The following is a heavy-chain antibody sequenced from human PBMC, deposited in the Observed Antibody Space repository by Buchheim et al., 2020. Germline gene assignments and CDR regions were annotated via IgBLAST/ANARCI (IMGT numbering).Heavy chain of an antibody. D-gene: IGHD4-17*01. CDR3: AREVGTTGSGGWFDP. CDR2: ISAYKGNT. CDR1: GYRFTSYG. Sequence: QVQLVQSGAEVKKPGASVKVSCKASGYRFTSYGIIWVRQAPGQGPEWMGWISAYKGNTNYAQKFQGRITMTTDTSSSTVYMELRSLRSDDTAVYYCAREVGTTGSGGWFDPWGQGTL. V-gene: IGHV1-18*01. J-gene: IGHJ5*02.